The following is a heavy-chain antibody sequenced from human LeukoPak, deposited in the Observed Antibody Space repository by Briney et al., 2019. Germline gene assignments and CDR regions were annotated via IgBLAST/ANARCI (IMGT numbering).Heavy chain of an antibody. J-gene: IGHJ4*02. Sequence: PGGSLRLSCAASGFTFSSYGMHWVRKAPGKGLEWVAVIWYDGSNKYYADSVKGRFTISRDNSKNTLYLQMNSLRAEDTAVYYCAKDRLAVAGTDYWGQGTLVTVSS. D-gene: IGHD6-19*01. CDR1: GFTFSSYG. V-gene: IGHV3-33*06. CDR3: AKDRLAVAGTDY. CDR2: IWYDGSNK.